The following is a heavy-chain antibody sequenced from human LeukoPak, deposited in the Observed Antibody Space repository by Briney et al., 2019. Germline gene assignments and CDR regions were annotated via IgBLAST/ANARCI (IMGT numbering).Heavy chain of an antibody. CDR3: ARGLAGSVVAATPSDY. J-gene: IGHJ4*02. D-gene: IGHD2-15*01. V-gene: IGHV3-21*01. CDR1: GFTVRTYN. Sequence: SGGSLRLSCAASGFTVRTYNMNWVRQAPGKGLEWVSSISSSSSYIYYADSVKGRFTISRDNAKNSLFLQMNSLRAEETAVYYCARGLAGSVVAATPSDYWGQGTLVTVSS. CDR2: ISSSSSYI.